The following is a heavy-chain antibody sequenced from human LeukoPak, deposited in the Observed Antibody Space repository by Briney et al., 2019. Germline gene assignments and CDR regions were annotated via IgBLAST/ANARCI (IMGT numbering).Heavy chain of an antibody. J-gene: IGHJ4*02. Sequence: ASVKVSCKASGYTFTGYYMHWVRQAPGQGLEWMGWINPNSGGTNYAQKFQGRVTMTRDTSISTAYMELSRLRSDDTAVYYCARIPSYYYDSSGHPYCFDYWGQGTLVTVSS. CDR2: INPNSGGT. V-gene: IGHV1-2*02. D-gene: IGHD3-22*01. CDR1: GYTFTGYY. CDR3: ARIPSYYYDSSGHPYCFDY.